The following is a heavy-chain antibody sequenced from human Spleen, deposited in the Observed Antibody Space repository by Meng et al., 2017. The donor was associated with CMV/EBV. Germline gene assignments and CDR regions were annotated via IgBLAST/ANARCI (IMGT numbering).Heavy chain of an antibody. CDR1: GFIFSSYA. J-gene: IGHJ6*02. D-gene: IGHD6-6*01. Sequence: GESLKISCAASGFIFSSYAMTWVRQAPGKGLEWVSAISSSGTSTYYADSVKGRFTIFRDNSKSTLYLQMNSLRAEDTAIYYCTKGVFSSSSRRPYYFYGLDVWGQGTTVTVSS. V-gene: IGHV3-23*01. CDR2: ISSSGTST. CDR3: TKGVFSSSSRRPYYFYGLDV.